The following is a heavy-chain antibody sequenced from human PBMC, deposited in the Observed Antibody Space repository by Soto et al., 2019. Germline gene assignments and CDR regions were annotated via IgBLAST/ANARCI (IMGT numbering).Heavy chain of an antibody. Sequence: QLQLQESGPGLVKPSETLSLTCTVSGGSISSSSYYWGWIRQPPGKGLEWIGSSYYSGSTYYNPSLKSRVTISVDTSKNQFSLKLSSVTAADTAVYYCARLVVPAAQVVYWGQGTLVTVSS. CDR1: GGSISSSSYY. D-gene: IGHD2-2*01. J-gene: IGHJ4*02. V-gene: IGHV4-39*01. CDR2: SYYSGST. CDR3: ARLVVPAAQVVY.